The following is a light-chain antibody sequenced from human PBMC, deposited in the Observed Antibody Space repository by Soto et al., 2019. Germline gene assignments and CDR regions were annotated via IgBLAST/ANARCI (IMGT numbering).Light chain of an antibody. CDR1: SSNIGAGYA. V-gene: IGLV1-40*01. J-gene: IGLJ2*01. CDR3: QSYDSSLNAVL. CDR2: DNT. Sequence: QSVLTQPPSVSGAPGPRVTISCTGSSSNIGAGYAVHWYQQLPGTAPKLLIYDNTDRPSGVPDRFSGSKSGTSASLAITGLQAEDEAVYYCQSYDSSLNAVLFGGGTKLTVL.